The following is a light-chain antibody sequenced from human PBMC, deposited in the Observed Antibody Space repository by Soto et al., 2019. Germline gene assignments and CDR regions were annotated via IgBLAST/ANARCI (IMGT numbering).Light chain of an antibody. CDR3: QQCYSTPLT. CDR2: AAS. Sequence: DIQMTQSPSSLSASVGDRVTITCRASQSISTYLHWYQQKPGKAPNLLIYAASTWESGVPSRFSGSGSGTDFTLTISSLQSEDFATYFCQQCYSTPLTFGEGTKVDIK. CDR1: QSISTY. J-gene: IGKJ4*02. V-gene: IGKV1-39*01.